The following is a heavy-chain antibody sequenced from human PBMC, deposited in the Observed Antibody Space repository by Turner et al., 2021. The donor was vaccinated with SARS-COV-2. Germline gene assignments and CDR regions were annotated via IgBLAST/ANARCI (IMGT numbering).Heavy chain of an antibody. Sequence: EVQLVESGGGLIQPGGSLRLSCAASGFIVSSNYMTWVRQGQGEGLELDSIIYPGGNTYYADSLKGRFTISRDKSKNTVYLQTNSLRTEDTAVYDCARGGLVTAPMHRLDYWGQGTLVTVSS. CDR1: GFIVSSNY. V-gene: IGHV3-53*01. J-gene: IGHJ4*02. CDR3: ARGGLVTAPMHRLDY. D-gene: IGHD2-21*01. CDR2: IYPGGNT.